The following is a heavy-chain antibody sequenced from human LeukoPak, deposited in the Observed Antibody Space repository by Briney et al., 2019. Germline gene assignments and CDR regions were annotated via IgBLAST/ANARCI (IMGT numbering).Heavy chain of an antibody. CDR1: GFTFSSYG. V-gene: IGHV3-30*18. J-gene: IGHJ4*02. CDR3: AKDPYSGYDGDYFDY. D-gene: IGHD5-12*01. CDR2: ISYDGSNK. Sequence: GRSLRLSCAVSGFTFSSYGMHWVRQAPGKGLEWVAVISYDGSNKYYADSVKGRFTIPRDNSKNTLYLQMNSLRAEDTAVYYCAKDPYSGYDGDYFDYWGQGTLVTVSS.